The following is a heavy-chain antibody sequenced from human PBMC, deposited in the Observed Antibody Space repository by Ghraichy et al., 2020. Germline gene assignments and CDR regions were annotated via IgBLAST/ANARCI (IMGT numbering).Heavy chain of an antibody. Sequence: GVLNISCEVSGFTFDNHAMHWVRQVPGKGLEWVSLISGDGVNTYYGDSVKGRFTISRDNTKNSLFLQMNRLTTEDTALYYCAKGSFCTGGSCYAETGEYYGVDVWGQGTTVTVSS. V-gene: IGHV3-43*02. CDR1: GFTFDNHA. CDR2: ISGDGVNT. CDR3: AKGSFCTGGSCYAETGEYYGVDV. D-gene: IGHD2-15*01. J-gene: IGHJ6*02.